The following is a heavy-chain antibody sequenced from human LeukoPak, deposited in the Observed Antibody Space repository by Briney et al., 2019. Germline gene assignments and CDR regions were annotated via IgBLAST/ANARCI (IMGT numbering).Heavy chain of an antibody. CDR1: GVSVNSGDYY. CDR3: TRQLGTATTSVVDY. V-gene: IGHV4-39*01. CDR2: IYSSGTT. D-gene: IGHD1-7*01. Sequence: SETLSLTCTVSGVSVNSGDYYWGWIRQSPGKSLEGIGNIYSSGTTYYNPSLKSRVIVSMDTSRSQFSLNLSSVTAADTAVYFCTRQLGTATTSVVDYWGQGTLVTVSS. J-gene: IGHJ4*02.